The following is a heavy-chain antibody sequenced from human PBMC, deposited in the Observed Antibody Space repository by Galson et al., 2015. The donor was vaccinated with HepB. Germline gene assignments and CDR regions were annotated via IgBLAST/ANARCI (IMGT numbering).Heavy chain of an antibody. D-gene: IGHD3-3*01. J-gene: IGHJ3*02. V-gene: IGHV1-69*05. CDR1: GGTFSSYA. CDR2: IIPIFGTA. CDR3: ARTIFGVVIIGVDAFDI. Sequence: SVKVSCKASGGTFSSYAISWVRQAPGQGLEWMGGIIPIFGTANYAQKFQGRVTITTDESTSTAYMELSSLRSEDTAVYYCARTIFGVVIIGVDAFDIRGQGTMVTVSS.